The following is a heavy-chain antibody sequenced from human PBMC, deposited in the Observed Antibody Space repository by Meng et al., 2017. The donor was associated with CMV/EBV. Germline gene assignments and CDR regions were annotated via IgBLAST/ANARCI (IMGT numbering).Heavy chain of an antibody. D-gene: IGHD6-6*01. Sequence: GGSLRLSCAASGFTFSDYYMSWIRQAPGKGLEWVSYISSSGSTIYYADSVKGRFTISRDNAKNSLYLQMNGLRAEDTAVYYCARALVRTSPPDYWGQGTLVTVFS. CDR2: ISSSGSTI. CDR3: ARALVRTSPPDY. J-gene: IGHJ4*02. CDR1: GFTFSDYY. V-gene: IGHV3-11*04.